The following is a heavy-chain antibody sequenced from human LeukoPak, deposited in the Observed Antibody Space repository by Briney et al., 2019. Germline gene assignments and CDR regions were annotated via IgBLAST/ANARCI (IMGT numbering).Heavy chain of an antibody. J-gene: IGHJ6*02. CDR2: INPNSGGT. CDR1: GYTFTDYY. Sequence: ASVKVSCKASGYTFTDYYIHWVRQAPGQGPEWVGWINPNSGGTDYVQKFQGRVTMTRDTSISTAYMELSRLSYDDTAVYYCARMDCSSTSCYRYYYGMDVWGQGTTVTVSS. V-gene: IGHV1-2*02. CDR3: ARMDCSSTSCYRYYYGMDV. D-gene: IGHD2-2*01.